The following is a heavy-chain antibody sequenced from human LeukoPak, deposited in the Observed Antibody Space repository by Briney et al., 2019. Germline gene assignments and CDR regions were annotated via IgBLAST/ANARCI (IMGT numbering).Heavy chain of an antibody. D-gene: IGHD3-10*01. CDR2: IYYSGST. CDR3: AASPRITMVRGVITHFDY. CDR1: GGSISSYY. Sequence: SETLSLTCTVSGGSISSYYWSWIRQPPGKGLEWIGYIYYSGSTNYNPSLKSRVTISVDTSKNQFSLKLSSVTAADTAVYYCAASPRITMVRGVITHFDYWGQGTLVTVSS. J-gene: IGHJ4*02. V-gene: IGHV4-59*08.